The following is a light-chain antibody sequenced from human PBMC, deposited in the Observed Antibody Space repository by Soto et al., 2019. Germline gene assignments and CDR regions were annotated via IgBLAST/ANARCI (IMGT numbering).Light chain of an antibody. CDR2: DVS. J-gene: IGLJ2*01. CDR3: SSYTIISPLV. V-gene: IGLV2-14*03. CDR1: SSDVANYNY. Sequence: QSALTQPAPVSGSPGQSITISCTGTSSDVANYNYLSWYQQHPGKAPKLIIYDVSNRPSGVSNRFSGSKSGNTASLTISGLQAEDEADYYCSSYTIISPLVFGGGTKLTVL.